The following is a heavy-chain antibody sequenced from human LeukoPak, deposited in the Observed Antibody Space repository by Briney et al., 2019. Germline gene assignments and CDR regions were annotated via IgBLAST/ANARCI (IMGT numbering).Heavy chain of an antibody. CDR1: GFTLSSHW. D-gene: IGHD3-16*01. V-gene: IGHV3-7*04. J-gene: IGHJ4*02. CDR3: ARGARGFDC. Sequence: TGGSLRLSCAASGFTLSSHWMTWVRQAPGKGLECVANIKPDGSERHYVDSVKGRFTISRDNAKNSLYLQVNSLRVEDTAVYYCARGARGFDCWGQGTLVTVSS. CDR2: IKPDGSER.